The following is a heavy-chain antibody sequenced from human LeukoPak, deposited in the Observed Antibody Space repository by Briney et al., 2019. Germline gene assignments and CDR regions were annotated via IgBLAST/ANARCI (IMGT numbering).Heavy chain of an antibody. CDR1: GYTFTSYG. V-gene: IGHV1-18*01. CDR2: ISADNGNT. J-gene: IGHJ4*02. D-gene: IGHD3-3*01. Sequence: ASVKVSCKASGYTFTSYGISWVRQAPGQGLEWMGWISADNGNTNYAQKLQGRVTMTTDTSTSTAYMELSSPRSEDTAVYYCARDRAIFGVVDRTPFDYWGREPWSPFPQ. CDR3: ARDRAIFGVVDRTPFDY.